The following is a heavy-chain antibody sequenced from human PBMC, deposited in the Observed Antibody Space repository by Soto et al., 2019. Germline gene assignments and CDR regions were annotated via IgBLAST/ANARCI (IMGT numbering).Heavy chain of an antibody. J-gene: IGHJ6*02. CDR1: GYTFTGYY. Sequence: ASVKVSCKASGYTFTGYYMHWVRQAPGQGLEWMGWINPNSGGTNYAQKFQGWVTMTRDTSISTAYMELSRLRSDDTAVYYCARSRGNIVLVPAAYYYYYGMDVWG. V-gene: IGHV1-2*04. CDR2: INPNSGGT. D-gene: IGHD2-2*01. CDR3: ARSRGNIVLVPAAYYYYYGMDV.